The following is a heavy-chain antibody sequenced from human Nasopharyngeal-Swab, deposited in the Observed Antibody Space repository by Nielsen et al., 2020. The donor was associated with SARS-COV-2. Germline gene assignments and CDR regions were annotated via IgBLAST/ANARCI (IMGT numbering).Heavy chain of an antibody. D-gene: IGHD3-22*01. V-gene: IGHV1-18*01. CDR3: ARDGGYDSSGIDAFDI. Sequence: ASVKVSCKASGYTFTSYGISWVRQAPGQGLEWMGWISAYNGNTNYAQKLQGRVTMTTDTSTSTAYMELRSLRSDDTAVYYCARDGGYDSSGIDAFDIWGQGTMATVSS. J-gene: IGHJ3*02. CDR1: GYTFTSYG. CDR2: ISAYNGNT.